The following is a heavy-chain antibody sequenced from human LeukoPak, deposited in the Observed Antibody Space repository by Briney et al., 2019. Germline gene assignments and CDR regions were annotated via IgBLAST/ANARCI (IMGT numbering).Heavy chain of an antibody. D-gene: IGHD4-11*01. CDR1: GFTFSSYA. CDR2: ISYDGSNK. Sequence: SGGSLRLSCAASGFTFSSYAMHWVRQAPGKGLEWVAVISYDGSNKYYADSVKGRFTISRDNSKNTLYLQMNSLRAEDTAVYYCARAKSDDYSKTWDYWGQGTLVTVSS. J-gene: IGHJ4*02. V-gene: IGHV3-30-3*01. CDR3: ARAKSDDYSKTWDY.